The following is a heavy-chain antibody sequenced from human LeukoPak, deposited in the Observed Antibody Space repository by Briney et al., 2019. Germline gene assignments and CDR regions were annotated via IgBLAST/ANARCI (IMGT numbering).Heavy chain of an antibody. V-gene: IGHV1-18*01. CDR3: ARSTLGPSSVVVPAARRIWFDP. J-gene: IGHJ5*02. CDR1: GYTFTSHG. Sequence: GASVKVSCKASGYTFTSHGISWVRQAPGQGLEWMGWISAYNGNTNYAQKLQGRVTMTTDTSTSTAYMELRNLRSDDTAVYYCARSTLGPSSVVVPAARRIWFDPWGQGTLVTVSS. D-gene: IGHD2-2*01. CDR2: ISAYNGNT.